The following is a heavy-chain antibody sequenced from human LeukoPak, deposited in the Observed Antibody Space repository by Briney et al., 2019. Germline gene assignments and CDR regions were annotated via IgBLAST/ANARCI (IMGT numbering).Heavy chain of an antibody. Sequence: SSETLSLTCAVYGGSFSGYYRSWIRQPPGKGLEWIGEINHSGSTNYNPSLKSRVTISVDTSKNQFSLKLSSVTAADTAVYYCARDRYSNYEGYFDYWGQGTLVTVSS. CDR1: GGSFSGYY. D-gene: IGHD4-11*01. CDR3: ARDRYSNYEGYFDY. CDR2: INHSGST. V-gene: IGHV4-34*01. J-gene: IGHJ4*02.